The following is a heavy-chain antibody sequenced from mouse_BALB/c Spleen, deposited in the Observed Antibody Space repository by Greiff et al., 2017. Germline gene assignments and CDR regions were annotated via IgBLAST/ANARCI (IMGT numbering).Heavy chain of an antibody. J-gene: IGHJ2*01. D-gene: IGHD1-1*01. CDR3: ARDYYGSSWFDD. CDR1: GYTFTDYY. V-gene: IGHV1-26*01. Sequence: VQLQPSGPELVKPGASVKMSCKASGYTFTDYYMTWVKQSHGKSLEWIGDINPNNGDTFYNQKFKGKATLTVDKSSSTAYMQLNSLTSEDSAVYYCARDYYGSSWFDDWGEGTTLTVSS. CDR2: INPNNGDT.